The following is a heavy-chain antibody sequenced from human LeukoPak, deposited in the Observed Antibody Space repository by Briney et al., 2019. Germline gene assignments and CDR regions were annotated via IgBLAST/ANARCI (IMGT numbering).Heavy chain of an antibody. CDR1: GYTFSGYY. V-gene: IGHV1-2*02. CDR3: ARERFYSSGSKSNRVDY. J-gene: IGHJ4*02. CDR2: INPDSGGT. Sequence: ASVRVSCKASGYTFSGYYMHWVRQAPGQGLEWMGWINPDSGGTNYGQNFQGRVTMTRDTAINTAYMELSRLRSDDTAVYYCARERFYSSGSKSNRVDYWGQGTLVTVSS. D-gene: IGHD6-19*01.